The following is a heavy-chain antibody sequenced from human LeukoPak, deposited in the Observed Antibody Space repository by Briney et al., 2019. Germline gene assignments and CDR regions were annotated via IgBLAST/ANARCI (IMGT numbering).Heavy chain of an antibody. J-gene: IGHJ3*02. CDR2: IIPIFGTA. V-gene: IGHV1-69*13. D-gene: IGHD3-22*01. CDR3: ASPNYYDSSGYPGLAFDI. CDR1: GGTFSSYA. Sequence: SVKVSCRASGGTFSSYAISWVRQAPGQGLEWMGGIIPIFGTANYAQKFQGRVTITADESTSTAYMELSSLRSEDTAVHYCASPNYYDSSGYPGLAFDIWGQGTMVTVSS.